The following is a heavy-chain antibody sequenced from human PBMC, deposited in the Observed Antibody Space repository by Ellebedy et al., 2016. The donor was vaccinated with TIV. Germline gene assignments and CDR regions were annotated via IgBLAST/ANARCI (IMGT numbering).Heavy chain of an antibody. D-gene: IGHD3-10*01. V-gene: IGHV3-30*02. CDR2: IRYDGSNQ. J-gene: IGHJ4*02. Sequence: GESLKISCAASGFTFSAYGMHWVRQAQGKGLEWVTYIRYDGSNQYYADAVKGRFTISRDNSNNTLFLEMNSLRAEDTAIYYCAGLWFGDSHRDNSDYWGRGTLVTGSS. CDR1: GFTFSAYG. CDR3: AGLWFGDSHRDNSDY.